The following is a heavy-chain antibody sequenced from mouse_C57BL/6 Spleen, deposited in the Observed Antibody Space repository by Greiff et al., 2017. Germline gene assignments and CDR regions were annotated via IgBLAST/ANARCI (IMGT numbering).Heavy chain of an antibody. CDR2: ISSGSSTI. CDR3: AREGSSYLYAMDY. Sequence: EVQRVESGGGLVKPGGSLKLSCAASGFTFSDYGMHWVRQAPEQGLEWVAYISSGSSTIYYADTVKGRFTISRDNAKNTLFLQMTSLRSEDTAMYYCAREGSSYLYAMDYWGQGTSVTVSS. J-gene: IGHJ4*01. V-gene: IGHV5-17*01. CDR1: GFTFSDYG. D-gene: IGHD1-1*01.